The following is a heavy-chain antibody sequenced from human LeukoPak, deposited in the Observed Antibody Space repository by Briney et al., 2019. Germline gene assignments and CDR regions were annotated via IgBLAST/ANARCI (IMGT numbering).Heavy chain of an antibody. V-gene: IGHV4-59*08. CDR2: VSYDGTT. J-gene: IGHJ4*02. CDR1: GDSVSSYY. Sequence: PSETLSLTCSVSGDSVSSYYWSWIRQSPEKGLEWIGYVSYDGTTNYTPSLRSRVIMSVDTTKNGISLRLTSVTAADTAVYYCARLDCHGDGCYNHWGRGILVTVSS. CDR3: ARLDCHGDGCYNH. D-gene: IGHD2-21*01.